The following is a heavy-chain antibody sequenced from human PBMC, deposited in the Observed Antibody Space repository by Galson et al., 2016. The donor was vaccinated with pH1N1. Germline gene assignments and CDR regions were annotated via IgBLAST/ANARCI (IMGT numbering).Heavy chain of an antibody. CDR3: ASNQRFLEQDAFDI. D-gene: IGHD3-3*01. Sequence: SLRLSCAASGFTFNSYGMHWVRQGPGKGLEWVAFVHYDGNNKYYADSVKGRFTVSRDNSKNTLYLQMNSLRAEDTAHYYCASNQRFLEQDAFDICGLGTRVTVSS. V-gene: IGHV3-30*02. CDR2: VHYDGNNK. J-gene: IGHJ3*02. CDR1: GFTFNSYG.